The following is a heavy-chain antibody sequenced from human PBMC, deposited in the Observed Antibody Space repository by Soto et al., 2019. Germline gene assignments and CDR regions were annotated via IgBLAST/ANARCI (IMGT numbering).Heavy chain of an antibody. V-gene: IGHV2-5*01. J-gene: IGHJ5*02. D-gene: IGHD2-2*01. Sequence: SGPTLVNPTQTLTLTCTFSGSSLSTSGVGVGLIRQPPGKALEWLALIYWNDDKRYSPSLKSRLTITKDTSKNQVVLTMTNMDPVDTATYYCAHKVVPTYFDPWGQGTLVTVYS. CDR1: GSSLSTSGVG. CDR3: AHKVVPTYFDP. CDR2: IYWNDDK.